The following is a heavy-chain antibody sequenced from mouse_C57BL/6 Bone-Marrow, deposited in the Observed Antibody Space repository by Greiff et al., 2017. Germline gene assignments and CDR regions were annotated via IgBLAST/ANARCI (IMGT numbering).Heavy chain of an antibody. CDR2: IYPGNSDT. J-gene: IGHJ3*01. CDR3: TRYCGSSSFAY. D-gene: IGHD1-1*01. CDR1: GYTFTSYW. Sequence: VQLQQSGTVLARPGASVKMSCKTSGYTFTSYWMHWVKQRPGQGLEWIGAIYPGNSDTSYNQKFKGKAKLTAVTSASTAYMELSSLTNEDSAVYYCTRYCGSSSFAYWGQGTLVTVSA. V-gene: IGHV1-5*01.